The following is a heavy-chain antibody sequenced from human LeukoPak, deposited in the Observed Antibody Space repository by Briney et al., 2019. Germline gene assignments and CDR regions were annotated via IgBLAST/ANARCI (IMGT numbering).Heavy chain of an antibody. CDR3: ARDPYDGGRLSGFDY. Sequence: ASVKVSCKASGGTFSSYAISWLRQAPGQGLEWMGGIIPIFGTANYAQKFQGRVTITTDESTSTAYMELSSLRSEDTAVYYCARDPYDGGRLSGFDYWGQGTLATVSS. CDR1: GGTFSSYA. CDR2: IIPIFGTA. D-gene: IGHD5-12*01. J-gene: IGHJ4*02. V-gene: IGHV1-69*05.